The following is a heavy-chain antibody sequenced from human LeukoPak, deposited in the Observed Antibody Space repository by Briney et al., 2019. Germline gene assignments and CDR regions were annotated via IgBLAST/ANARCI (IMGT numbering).Heavy chain of an antibody. CDR3: AKVNIVLVPTARRWFDP. D-gene: IGHD2-2*01. Sequence: GGSLRLSCAASGFTFSSYGMHWVRQAPGKGLEWVAVISYDGSNKYYADSVRGRFTISRDNSKNTLYLQMNSLRAEDTAVYYCAKVNIVLVPTARRWFDPWGQGTLVTVSS. J-gene: IGHJ5*02. CDR2: ISYDGSNK. V-gene: IGHV3-30*18. CDR1: GFTFSSYG.